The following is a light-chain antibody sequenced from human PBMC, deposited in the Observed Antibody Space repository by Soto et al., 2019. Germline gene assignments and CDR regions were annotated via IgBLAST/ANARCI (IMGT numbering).Light chain of an antibody. Sequence: QSVLTQPPSVSAAPGEKVSISFSGGSSHIGSNYVSWYQQLPGAAPKLLIYDNNKRPSGIPDRFSGSTSGTSATLGITGLQTGDEADYYCGTWDSSLPVSVVFGGGTKLTVL. J-gene: IGLJ2*01. CDR2: DNN. CDR3: GTWDSSLPVSVV. V-gene: IGLV1-51*01. CDR1: SSHIGSNY.